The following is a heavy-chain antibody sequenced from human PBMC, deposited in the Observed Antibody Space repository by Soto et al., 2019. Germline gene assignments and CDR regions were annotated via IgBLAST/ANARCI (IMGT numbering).Heavy chain of an antibody. Sequence: GGSLSLSCAASGFTFSSSAMHWVSQAPGKGLEWLAVISYDGTNKNYADSVKDRFTISRDNSKNSLYLQLSSLRDEDTAVYYGASPRNAGSSNGPLANWGQETRVPVSS. CDR3: ASPRNAGSSNGPLAN. D-gene: IGHD1-1*01. CDR1: GFTFSSSA. J-gene: IGHJ4*02. CDR2: ISYDGTNK. V-gene: IGHV3-30-3*01.